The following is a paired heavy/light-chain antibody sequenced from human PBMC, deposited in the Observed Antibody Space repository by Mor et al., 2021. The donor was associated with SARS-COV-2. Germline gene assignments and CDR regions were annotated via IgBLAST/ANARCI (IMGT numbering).Heavy chain of an antibody. CDR3: AREGMGGHGMDV. Sequence: QVQLMESGGGVVQPDRSLTLSCTASGFIFSTYGMHWVRQAPGKGLEWVALIWYDGSKKYYGDSVKGRFTISRDNSENTLYVQINNLRAEDTAVYYCAREGMGGHGMDVWGKGTTVIVSS. J-gene: IGHJ6*04. CDR1: GFIFSTYG. D-gene: IGHD2-8*01. V-gene: IGHV3-33*01. CDR2: IWYDGSKK.
Light chain of an antibody. V-gene: IGLV10-54*04. CDR3: SAWDSSLSNWV. Sequence: QAGLTQPPSVSKDLRQTATLTCTGNSNNVGDQGAAWLQQHQGHPPKLLSYRNHNRPSGISERFSAFRSGNTASLTITELQPEDEADYYCSAWDSSLSNWVFGGGTKLTVL. J-gene: IGLJ3*02. CDR2: RNH. CDR1: SNNVGDQG.